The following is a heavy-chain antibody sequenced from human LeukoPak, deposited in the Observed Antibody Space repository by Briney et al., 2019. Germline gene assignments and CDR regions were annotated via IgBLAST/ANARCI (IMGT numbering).Heavy chain of an antibody. V-gene: IGHV3-30*18. D-gene: IGHD6-13*01. CDR2: ISYEGSNK. CDR3: AKEVVAAPGTGSFDP. J-gene: IGHJ5*02. Sequence: PGGSLRLSCAASGFTFSSYGMHWVRQARGRGREGVAVISYEGSNKYYADFVEGRFPLSRDNSKNTLYPQKNSLRAQDTAVYYCAKEVVAAPGTGSFDPWGQGTLVTVSS. CDR1: GFTFSSYG.